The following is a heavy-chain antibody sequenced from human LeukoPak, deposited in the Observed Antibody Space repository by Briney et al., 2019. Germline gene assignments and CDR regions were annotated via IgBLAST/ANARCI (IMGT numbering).Heavy chain of an antibody. J-gene: IGHJ4*02. D-gene: IGHD3-9*01. Sequence: GESLRISCKGSGYNFTNYWISWVRQMPGKGLEWMWRIDPSNSYTNYSPPFQGHVTISADRSISTAYLQWNSLKASDTAMYYCARHADYHILTGFDYWGQGTLVTVS. CDR2: IDPSNSYT. CDR3: ARHADYHILTGFDY. V-gene: IGHV5-10-1*01. CDR1: GYNFTNYW.